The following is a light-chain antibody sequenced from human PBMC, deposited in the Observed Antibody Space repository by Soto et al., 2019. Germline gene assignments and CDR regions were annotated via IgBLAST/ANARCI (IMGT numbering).Light chain of an antibody. J-gene: IGKJ5*01. CDR2: GAS. CDR3: QQYGSSPSIT. Sequence: EIVLTQSPGTLSLSPGERATLSCRASQSVSSSYLAWYQQKPGQAPRPLIYGASSRATGIPDRCSGSGSGTDFTLTISRLEPEDFAVYYCQQYGSSPSITFGQGTRLVIK. V-gene: IGKV3-20*01. CDR1: QSVSSSY.